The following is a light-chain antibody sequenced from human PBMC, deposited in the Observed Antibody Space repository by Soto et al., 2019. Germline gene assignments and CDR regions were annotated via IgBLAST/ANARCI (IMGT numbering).Light chain of an antibody. CDR1: SSNIGNNY. CDR3: GTWDSSLSVVV. J-gene: IGLJ2*01. CDR2: DND. V-gene: IGLV1-51*01. Sequence: QSVLTQPPSVSAAPGQTVTISCSGSSSNIGNNYVSWYQQLPGAAPKLLIDDNDKRPSGIPDRFSGSKSGTSATLGITGLQTGDEADYFCGTWDSSLSVVVFGGRTKLTVL.